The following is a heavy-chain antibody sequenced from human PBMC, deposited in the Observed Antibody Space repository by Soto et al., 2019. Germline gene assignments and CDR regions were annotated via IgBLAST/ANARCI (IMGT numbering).Heavy chain of an antibody. Sequence: LSLTCTFSGAHITINYWSWIRQPAGQGLEWIGCIYYSGSTTYNPPLKRRVTLSADTSKDQFSLKLNSVTAADTAVYYCERDVGWRYAPWGTGSLV. J-gene: IGHJ5*02. CDR2: IYYSGST. D-gene: IGHD3-16*01. V-gene: IGHV4-59*01. CDR3: ERDVGWRYAP. CDR1: GAHITINY.